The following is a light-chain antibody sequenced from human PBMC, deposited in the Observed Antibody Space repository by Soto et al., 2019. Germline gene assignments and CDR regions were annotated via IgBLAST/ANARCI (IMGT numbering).Light chain of an antibody. J-gene: IGKJ4*01. CDR2: LGS. CDR3: MQALQTPLT. V-gene: IGKV2-28*01. CDR1: QSLLHSNGYNY. Sequence: DIVMTQSPLSLPVTPGEPASISCRSSQSLLHSNGYNYLDWYLQKPGQSPQLLIYLGSNRASGVHDRFSGSGSGTDFTLNISRVEAEDVGVYYCMQALQTPLTFGGGTKVEIK.